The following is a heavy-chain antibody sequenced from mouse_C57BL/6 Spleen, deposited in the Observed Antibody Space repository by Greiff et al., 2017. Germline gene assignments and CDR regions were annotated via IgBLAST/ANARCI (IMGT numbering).Heavy chain of an antibody. V-gene: IGHV1-55*01. D-gene: IGHD2-14*01. CDR2: IYPGSGST. Sequence: QVQLQQPGAELVKPGASVKMSCKASGYTFTSYWITWVKQRPGQGLEWIGDIYPGSGSTNYNEKFKSKATLTVDTSSSTAYMQLSSLTSEYSAVYYCARKGEYDAGYYFDYWGQGTTLTVSS. CDR3: ARKGEYDAGYYFDY. J-gene: IGHJ2*01. CDR1: GYTFTSYW.